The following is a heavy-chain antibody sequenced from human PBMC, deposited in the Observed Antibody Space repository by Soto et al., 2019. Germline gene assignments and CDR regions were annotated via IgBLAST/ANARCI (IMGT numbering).Heavy chain of an antibody. V-gene: IGHV1-69*13. CDR2: IIPIFGTA. Sequence: SVKVSCKASGGTFSSYAISWVRQAPGQGLEWMGGIIPIFGTANYAQKFQGRVTITADESTSTAYMELSSLRSEDTAVYYCARDITRRDIVVVPAASALKLDPWGQGTLVTVSS. CDR1: GGTFSSYA. CDR3: ARDITRRDIVVVPAASALKLDP. D-gene: IGHD2-2*01. J-gene: IGHJ5*02.